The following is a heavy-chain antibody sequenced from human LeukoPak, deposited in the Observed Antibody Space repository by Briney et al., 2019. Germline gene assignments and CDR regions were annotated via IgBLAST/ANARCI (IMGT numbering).Heavy chain of an antibody. D-gene: IGHD2-2*01. CDR2: IYYSGST. CDR1: GGSISSYY. J-gene: IGHJ4*02. V-gene: IGHV4-59*01. Sequence: SETLSLTCTVSGGSISSYYWSWIRQPPGKGLEWIGYIYYSGSTNFNPSLKSRVTISVGTSKNQFSLKLSSVTAADTAVYYCARGALEYQLLSYFDYWGQGTLVTVSS. CDR3: ARGALEYQLLSYFDY.